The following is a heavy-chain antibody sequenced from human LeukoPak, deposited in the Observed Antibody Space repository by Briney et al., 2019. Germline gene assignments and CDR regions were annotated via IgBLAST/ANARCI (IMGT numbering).Heavy chain of an antibody. CDR3: ARELNYYDSSGYRDDAFDI. D-gene: IGHD3-22*01. CDR1: GFTFSSYW. V-gene: IGHV3-7*03. CDR2: IKQDGSEK. Sequence: PGGSLRLSCAASGFTFSSYWMTWVRQAPGSGLEWVTNIKQDGSEKYYVDSVKGRFTISRDNAKNSLYLQMNSLRAEDTAVYYCARELNYYDSSGYRDDAFDIWGQGTMVTVSS. J-gene: IGHJ3*02.